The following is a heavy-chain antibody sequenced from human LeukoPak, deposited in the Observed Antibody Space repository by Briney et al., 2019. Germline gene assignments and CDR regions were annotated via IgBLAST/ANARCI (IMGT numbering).Heavy chain of an antibody. CDR3: ARDLKRGGYSYGTGY. Sequence: SVKVSCKASGGTFSSYAISWVRQAPGQGLEWMGRIIPIFGTANYAQKFQGRVTMTRDTSISTAYMELSRLRSDDTAVYYCARDLKRGGYSYGTGYWGQGTLVTVSS. CDR2: IIPIFGTA. D-gene: IGHD5-18*01. J-gene: IGHJ4*02. V-gene: IGHV1-69*05. CDR1: GGTFSSYA.